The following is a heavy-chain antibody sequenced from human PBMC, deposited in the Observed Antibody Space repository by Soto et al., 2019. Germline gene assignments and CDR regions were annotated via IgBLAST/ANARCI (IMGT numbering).Heavy chain of an antibody. CDR1: GFTFRDYS. CDR3: ARSGVAALDS. Sequence: PGGSLRLSCAASGFTFRDYSLNWVRQAPGEGLEWVSSITSKSTYIYYADSVKGRFTISRDNAKSSLYLQMDSLRADDTAVYFCARSGVAALDSWGQGTLVTVSP. J-gene: IGHJ5*01. D-gene: IGHD2-8*01. CDR2: ITSKSTYI. V-gene: IGHV3-21*06.